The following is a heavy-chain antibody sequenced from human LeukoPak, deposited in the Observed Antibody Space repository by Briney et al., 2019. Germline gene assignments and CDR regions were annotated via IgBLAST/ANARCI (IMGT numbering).Heavy chain of an antibody. CDR3: ARDFFKFYYGSSGDTFDI. J-gene: IGHJ3*02. V-gene: IGHV3-20*04. Sequence: PGGSLRLSCAASGFTFGDYGMSWVRQAPEKGLEWVSGINWNGGRTGYEDSVKGRFTITRDNTKNSLYQQMNSLRAEDTALYYCARDFFKFYYGSSGDTFDIWGQGTMVTVSS. CDR1: GFTFGDYG. D-gene: IGHD3-22*01. CDR2: INWNGGRT.